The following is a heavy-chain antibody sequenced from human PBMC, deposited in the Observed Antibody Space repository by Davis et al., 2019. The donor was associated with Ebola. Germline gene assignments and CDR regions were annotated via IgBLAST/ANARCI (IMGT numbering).Heavy chain of an antibody. D-gene: IGHD3-3*01. Sequence: ASVKVSCKASGYTFTSYYMHWVRQAPGQGLEWMGWISAYNGNTNYAQKLQGRVTMTTDTSTSTAYMELRSLRSDDTAVYYCARGGTDDFWSGYYYYYYGMDVWGQGTTVTVSS. CDR3: ARGGTDDFWSGYYYYYYGMDV. CDR2: ISAYNGNT. CDR1: GYTFTSYY. V-gene: IGHV1-18*04. J-gene: IGHJ6*02.